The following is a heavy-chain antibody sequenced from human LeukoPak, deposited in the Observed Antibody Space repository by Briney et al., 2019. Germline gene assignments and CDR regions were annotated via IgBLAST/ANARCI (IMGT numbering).Heavy chain of an antibody. D-gene: IGHD5-18*01. Sequence: PGGSLRLSCAASGFTFNKHGMHWVRQAPGKGLEWVAFIRYDGSNKYYADSVKGRFTISRDNSKNTLYLQMNSLRAEDTAVYYCAKAPVRGYSYGLDYYYYMDVWGKGTTVTISS. V-gene: IGHV3-30*02. CDR3: AKAPVRGYSYGLDYYYYMDV. CDR2: IRYDGSNK. J-gene: IGHJ6*03. CDR1: GFTFNKHG.